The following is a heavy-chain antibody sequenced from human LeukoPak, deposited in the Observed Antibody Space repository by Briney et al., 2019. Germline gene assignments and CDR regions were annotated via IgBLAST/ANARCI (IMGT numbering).Heavy chain of an antibody. J-gene: IGHJ3*01. D-gene: IGHD3-22*01. CDR1: GFIINNNY. CDR2: IHINADT. CDR3: ARDGLDSSGPVAFDV. V-gene: IGHV3-66*01. Sequence: GGSLRLSCVASGFIINNNYVSWVRQAPGRGLEWVSIIHINADTRYADSVKGRFTIYRDNTKNTLYLQMNSLRSEDTAVYYCARDGLDSSGPVAFDVWGQGAMVTVSS.